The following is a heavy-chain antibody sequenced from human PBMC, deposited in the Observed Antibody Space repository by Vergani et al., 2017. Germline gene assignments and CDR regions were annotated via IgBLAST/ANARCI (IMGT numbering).Heavy chain of an antibody. CDR3: AREGDIVVVPAAIDY. V-gene: IGHV3-21*01. D-gene: IGHD2-2*01. J-gene: IGHJ4*02. CDR1: GFTFSSYS. CDR2: ISSSSSYI. Sequence: VQLVESGGGVVQPGRSLRLSCAASGFTFSSYSMNWVRQAPGKGLEWVSSISSSSSYIYYADSVKGRFTISRDNAKNSLYLQMNSLRAEDTAVYYCAREGDIVVVPAAIDYWGQGTLVTVSS.